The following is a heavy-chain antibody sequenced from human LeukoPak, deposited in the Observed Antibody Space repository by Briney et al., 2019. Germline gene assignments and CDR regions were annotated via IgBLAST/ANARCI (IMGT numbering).Heavy chain of an antibody. Sequence: ASVKVSCKASGGTFSSYAISWVRQATGQGLEWMGGIIPIFGTANYAQKFQGRVTITADESTSTAYMELSSLRSEDTAVYYCASLGTSSSWSDWGQGTLVTVSS. CDR2: IIPIFGTA. CDR3: ASLGTSSSWSD. J-gene: IGHJ4*02. D-gene: IGHD6-13*01. CDR1: GGTFSSYA. V-gene: IGHV1-69*01.